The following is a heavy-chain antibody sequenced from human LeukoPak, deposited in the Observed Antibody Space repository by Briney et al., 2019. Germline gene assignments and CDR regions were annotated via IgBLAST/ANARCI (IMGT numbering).Heavy chain of an antibody. V-gene: IGHV4-39*01. J-gene: IGHJ4*02. CDR2: IYYSGST. Sequence: SETLSLTCTVSGGSISSSSYYWGWIRQPPGKGLEWIGSIYYSGSTYYNPSLKSRVTISVDTSKNQFSLKPSSVTAADTAVYYCARHVEHDYDFWSGLRTYYFDYWGQGTLVTVSS. CDR3: ARHVEHDYDFWSGLRTYYFDY. D-gene: IGHD3-3*01. CDR1: GGSISSSSYY.